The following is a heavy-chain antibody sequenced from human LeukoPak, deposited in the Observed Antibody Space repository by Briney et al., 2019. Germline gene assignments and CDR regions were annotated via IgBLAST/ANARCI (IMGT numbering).Heavy chain of an antibody. CDR2: FDPEDGET. J-gene: IGHJ6*02. Sequence: ASVKVSCKVSGYTLTELSMHWVRQAPGKGLEWMGGFDPEDGETIYAQKFQGRVTMTEDTSTDTAYMELSSLRSEDTAVYYCATGPRLFDYYYYGMDVWGQGTTVTVSS. V-gene: IGHV1-24*01. CDR1: GYTLTELS. CDR3: ATGPRLFDYYYYGMDV.